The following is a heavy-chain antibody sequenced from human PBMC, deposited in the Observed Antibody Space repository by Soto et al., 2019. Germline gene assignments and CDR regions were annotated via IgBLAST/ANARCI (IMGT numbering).Heavy chain of an antibody. D-gene: IGHD3-10*01. CDR1: GFTFSNCA. CDR3: AKGRRMVRGVIIFGDPHYYGMDV. J-gene: IGHJ6*02. Sequence: GGSLRLSCAASGFTFSNCAMSWVRQAPGKGLEWVSTISGSGGSTYYADSVKGRFTISRDNSKNTLYLQMNSLRAEDTAVYYCAKGRRMVRGVIIFGDPHYYGMDVWGQGTTVTVSS. V-gene: IGHV3-23*01. CDR2: ISGSGGST.